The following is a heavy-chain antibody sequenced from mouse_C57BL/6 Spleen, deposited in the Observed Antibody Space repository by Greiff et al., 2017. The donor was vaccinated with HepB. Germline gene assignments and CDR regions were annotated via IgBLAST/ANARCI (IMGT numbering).Heavy chain of an antibody. CDR1: GYAFSSSW. Sequence: VQLQQSGPELVKPGASVKISCKASGYAFSSSWMNWVKQWPGKGLEWIGRIYPGDGDTNYNGKFKGKATLTADKSSSTAYMQLSSLTSEDSAVYFCARWDYAPVYFDYWGQGTTLTVSS. J-gene: IGHJ2*01. CDR3: ARWDYAPVYFDY. V-gene: IGHV1-82*01. CDR2: IYPGDGDT. D-gene: IGHD2-4*01.